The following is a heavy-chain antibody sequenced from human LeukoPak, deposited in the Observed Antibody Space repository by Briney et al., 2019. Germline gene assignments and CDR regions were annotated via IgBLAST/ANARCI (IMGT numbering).Heavy chain of an antibody. J-gene: IGHJ4*02. CDR2: INHSGST. CDR3: ARGLAYYYDSSGYPLGY. V-gene: IGHV4-34*01. D-gene: IGHD3-22*01. CDR1: GGSFSGYY. Sequence: SETLSLTCAVYGGSFSGYYWSWIRQPPGKGLEWIGEINHSGSTNYNPSLKSRVTISVDTSKNQFSLKLSSVTAADTAVYYCARGLAYYYDSSGYPLGYWGQGTLVTVSS.